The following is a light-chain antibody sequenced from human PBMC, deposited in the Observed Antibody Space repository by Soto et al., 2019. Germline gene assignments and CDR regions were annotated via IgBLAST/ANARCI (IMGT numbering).Light chain of an antibody. J-gene: IGLJ2*01. CDR3: SSYSCSYALEVV. CDR2: DVS. V-gene: IGLV2-14*01. CDR1: SSDVGGYNY. Sequence: QSALTQPASVSGSPGQSVTISCTGTSSDVGGYNYVSWYQQHPGKAPKLMIYDVSNRASGVSNRFSGSKSGNTASLTVSGLQAGDEAEYYCSSYSCSYALEVVFGAGTKLTVL.